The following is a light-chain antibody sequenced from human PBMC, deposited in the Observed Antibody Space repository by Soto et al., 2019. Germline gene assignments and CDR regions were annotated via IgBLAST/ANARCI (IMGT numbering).Light chain of an antibody. V-gene: IGKV3-15*01. J-gene: IGKJ5*01. CDR3: QQYNNWPPSIT. CDR1: QSVSNN. Sequence: EIVVTQSPATLSVSPWERASLSCWTSQSVSNNLAWYQQKPGQAPRLLIYGASTRTTDIPARFSGSGSGTDFTLTIISLQSEDFAVYYCQQYNNWPPSITVGQGTRLEIK. CDR2: GAS.